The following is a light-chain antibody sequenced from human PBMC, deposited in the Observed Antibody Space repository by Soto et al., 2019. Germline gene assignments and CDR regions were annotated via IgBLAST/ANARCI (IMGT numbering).Light chain of an antibody. CDR2: DVS. CDR3: QQFYTGWT. Sequence: DIQMTQSPSTLSASVGDRVTITCRASQSVRGSLAWYQQQPGKAPKLLIYDVSNLESGVPSRFSAFGSGTEFTLSISSLQPDDFGTYYCQQFYTGWTFGQGTRVDLK. J-gene: IGKJ1*01. V-gene: IGKV1-5*01. CDR1: QSVRGS.